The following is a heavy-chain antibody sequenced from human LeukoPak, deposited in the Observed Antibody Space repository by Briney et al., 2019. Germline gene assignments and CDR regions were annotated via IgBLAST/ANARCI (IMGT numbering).Heavy chain of an antibody. CDR3: ARRWGSGSHTDWFDT. Sequence: SETLSLTCTVDGGSTSSYCWRWIRQPAGKGKEWIGRIYTSGSTNYNPSLKSRVTMSVDTSKNQFSLKLSSVTAADTAVYYCARRWGSGSHTDWFDTWSQGTLVTVSS. CDR2: IYTSGST. V-gene: IGHV4-4*07. J-gene: IGHJ5*02. CDR1: GGSTSSYC. D-gene: IGHD3-10*01.